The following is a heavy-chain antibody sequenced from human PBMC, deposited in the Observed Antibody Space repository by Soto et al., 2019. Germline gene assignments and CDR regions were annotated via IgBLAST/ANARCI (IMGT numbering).Heavy chain of an antibody. CDR2: IYYGGST. J-gene: IGHJ4*02. CDR3: ARPEAIAIRTFDY. V-gene: IGHV4-59*12. CDR1: GGSISSYY. Sequence: QVQLQESGPGLVKPSETLSLTCTVSGGSISSYYWSWIRQPPGKGLEWIGYIYYGGSTNYNPSLKSRVTISVDTSKNEFSLKLKYVTAADTAVYYCARPEAIAIRTFDYWGQGTLVTVSS. D-gene: IGHD6-13*01.